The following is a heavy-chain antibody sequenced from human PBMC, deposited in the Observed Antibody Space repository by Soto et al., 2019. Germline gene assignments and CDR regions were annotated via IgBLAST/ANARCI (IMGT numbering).Heavy chain of an antibody. J-gene: IGHJ6*02. CDR1: GYTFTSYY. V-gene: IGHV1-46*01. CDR2: INPSGGST. Sequence: GASVKVSFKASGYTFTSYYIHWVRQAPGQGLEWMGIINPSGGSTSYAQKFQGRVTMTRDTSTSTVYMELSSLRSEDTAVYYCARDVAAAATKGGYSYGYYYYYGMDVWGQGTTVTVS. D-gene: IGHD5-18*01. CDR3: ARDVAAAATKGGYSYGYYYYYGMDV.